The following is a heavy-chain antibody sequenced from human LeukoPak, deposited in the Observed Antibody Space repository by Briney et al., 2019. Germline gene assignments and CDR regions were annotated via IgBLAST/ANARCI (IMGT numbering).Heavy chain of an antibody. Sequence: GGSLRLSCAASGFTVSSNYMSWVRQAPGKGLEWVSVIYRGGSTYYADSVKGRFTISRDNSKSTLYIQMNSLRAEDTAVYYCTRAKPKNMVRGLIMRRESRYYFDYWGQGTLVTVSS. CDR1: GFTVSSNY. CDR2: IYRGGST. J-gene: IGHJ4*02. CDR3: TRAKPKNMVRGLIMRRESRYYFDY. V-gene: IGHV3-53*01. D-gene: IGHD3-10*01.